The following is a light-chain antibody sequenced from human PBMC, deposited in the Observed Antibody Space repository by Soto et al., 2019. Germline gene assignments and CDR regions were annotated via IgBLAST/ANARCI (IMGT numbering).Light chain of an antibody. V-gene: IGLV3-21*04. CDR2: YDS. CDR1: NIGDKR. Sequence: SYGLTQPPSVSVAPEKTTTITCGGNNIGDKRVHWYRQKPGQAPVLLISYDSDRPSGIPERFSGSNSGNTATLTISRVEAGDEADYYCQVWDIMTDNYVFGGGTKLTVL. CDR3: QVWDIMTDNYV. J-gene: IGLJ1*01.